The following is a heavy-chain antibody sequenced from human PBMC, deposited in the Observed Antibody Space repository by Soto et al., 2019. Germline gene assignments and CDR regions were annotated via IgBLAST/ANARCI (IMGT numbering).Heavy chain of an antibody. CDR2: SIFIFGRA. D-gene: IGHD2-2*01. V-gene: IGHV1-69*06. CDR3: ALVVPASIWFDP. J-gene: IGHJ5*02. Sequence: GFPVKVSRKGSGGTFSGYAISWVQQAPGQALEWMGGSIFIFGRANYAQKFQGRVTITASKSTSTAYMEQSSLRSEDTAVYYCALVVPASIWFDPWGQGTLVTVSS. CDR1: GGTFSGYA.